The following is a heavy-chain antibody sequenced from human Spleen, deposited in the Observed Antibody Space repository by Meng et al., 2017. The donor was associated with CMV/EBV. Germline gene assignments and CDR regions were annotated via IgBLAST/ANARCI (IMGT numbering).Heavy chain of an antibody. V-gene: IGHV1-18*01. CDR1: GYTFSSYG. CDR2: ISTYNDNP. CDR3: ARDLWPHIVVVTAPSEF. J-gene: IGHJ4*02. D-gene: IGHD2-21*02. Sequence: QVRLVQSGAEVKRPGASGKVSCKASGYTFSSYGFTWVRQAPGQGLEWLGWISTYNDNPKYAQKVQGRVTMTADTSTSTAYMELRSLTSDDTAVYYCARDLWPHIVVVTAPSEFWGQGTLVTVSS.